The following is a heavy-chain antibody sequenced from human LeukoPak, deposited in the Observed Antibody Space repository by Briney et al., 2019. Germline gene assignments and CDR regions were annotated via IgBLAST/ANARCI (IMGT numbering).Heavy chain of an antibody. J-gene: IGHJ4*02. CDR1: GFSFSTYS. Sequence: GSSLRLSCAASGFSFSTYSMNWVRQAPGKGLEWISYISSSSSTMYYADSVKGRFTISRDNVKNSLYLQMNGLRAEDTAVYYCARTPYSSTLRRPDYWGQGTLVTVSS. V-gene: IGHV3-48*01. D-gene: IGHD6-13*01. CDR3: ARTPYSSTLRRPDY. CDR2: ISSSSSTM.